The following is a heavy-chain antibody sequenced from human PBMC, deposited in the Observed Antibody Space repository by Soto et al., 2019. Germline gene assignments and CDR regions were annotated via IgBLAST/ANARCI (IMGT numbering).Heavy chain of an antibody. CDR1: GGSISSSSYY. CDR2: IYYSGST. Sequence: SETLSLTCTVSGGSISSSSYYWGWIRQPPGKGLEWIGSIYYSGSTYYNPSLKSRVTISVDTSKNQFSLKLSSVTAADTAVYYCAQKYCSSTSCRKNYYMDVWGKGTTVTVSS. V-gene: IGHV4-39*01. D-gene: IGHD2-2*01. J-gene: IGHJ6*03. CDR3: AQKYCSSTSCRKNYYMDV.